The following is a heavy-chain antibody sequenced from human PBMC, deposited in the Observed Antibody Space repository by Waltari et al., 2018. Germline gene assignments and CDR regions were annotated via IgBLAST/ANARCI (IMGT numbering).Heavy chain of an antibody. D-gene: IGHD6-6*01. Sequence: EVQLVESGGGLVQPGGSLRLSCAASGFTFSSYSMNWVRQAPGKGLEWISYIRSSSDTIYYADSVKGRFTISRDNAKNSLYLQMNSLRVEDTAVYYCARGEYSLTYWGQETLVTVPS. CDR2: IRSSSDTI. V-gene: IGHV3-48*04. CDR1: GFTFSSYS. CDR3: ARGEYSLTY. J-gene: IGHJ4*02.